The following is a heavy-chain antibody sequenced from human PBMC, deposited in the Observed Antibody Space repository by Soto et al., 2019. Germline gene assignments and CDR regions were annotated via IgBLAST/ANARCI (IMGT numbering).Heavy chain of an antibody. V-gene: IGHV4-39*01. CDR3: ARARGSRNRNAFNI. D-gene: IGHD3-10*01. CDR1: GGSIRSSNYY. J-gene: IGHJ3*02. CDR2: IYYSGDT. Sequence: SETLSLTCTVSGGSIRSSNYYWAWVRQPPGKGLEWIANIYYSGDTYFHPSLRSRLTVSVDTSKNQFSLKLSSLTAADTAVYYCARARGSRNRNAFNIWGNGTMVTVSS.